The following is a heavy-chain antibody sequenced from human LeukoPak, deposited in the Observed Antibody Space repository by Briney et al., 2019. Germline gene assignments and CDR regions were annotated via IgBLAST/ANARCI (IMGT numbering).Heavy chain of an antibody. J-gene: IGHJ4*02. V-gene: IGHV3-30*02. CDR3: AKDVYSNGRYFDY. D-gene: IGHD4-11*01. Sequence: PGGSLRLSCAASGFTFSSYGMHWVRQAPGKGLEWVAFIRYDGSNKYYADSVKGRFTISRDNSKNTLYLQMNSLRAEDTAVYYCAKDVYSNGRYFDYWGQGTLVTVSS. CDR1: GFTFSSYG. CDR2: IRYDGSNK.